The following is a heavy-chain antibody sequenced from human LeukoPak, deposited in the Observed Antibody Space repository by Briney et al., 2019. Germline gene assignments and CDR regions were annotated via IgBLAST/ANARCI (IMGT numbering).Heavy chain of an antibody. CDR1: GFTFSSYS. CDR3: ARDRSGSY. J-gene: IGHJ4*02. Sequence: GGSLRLSCAASGFTFSSYSMNWVRQAPGKGLEWVSSISSSGSYIYYADSVKGRFTISRDNAKNSPYLQMNCLRAEDTAVYYCARDRSGSYWGQGTLVTVSS. V-gene: IGHV3-21*01. CDR2: ISSSGSYI. D-gene: IGHD1-26*01.